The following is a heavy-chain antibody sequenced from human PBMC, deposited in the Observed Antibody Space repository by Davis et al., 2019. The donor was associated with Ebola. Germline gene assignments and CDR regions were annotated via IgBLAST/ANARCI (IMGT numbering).Heavy chain of an antibody. CDR2: IYYSGST. Sequence: SETLSLTCTVSGGSISSSSYYWGWIRQPPGKGLEWIGSIYYSGSTYYNPSLKSRVTISVDTYKNQFSLRLTSVTAADTAVYYCARGYSSSWYTKGIVDVWGQGTTVTVSS. CDR3: ARGYSSSWYTKGIVDV. D-gene: IGHD6-13*01. J-gene: IGHJ6*02. V-gene: IGHV4-39*01. CDR1: GGSISSSSYY.